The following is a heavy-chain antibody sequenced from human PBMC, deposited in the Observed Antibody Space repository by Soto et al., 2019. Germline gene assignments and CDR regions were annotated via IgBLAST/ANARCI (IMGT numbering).Heavy chain of an antibody. CDR2: INHSGST. Sequence: QVQLQQWGAGLLKPSETLSLTCAVYGGSFSGYYWTWIRQPPGTGLEWIGEINHSGSTNYNPSLKSRVTISVDTSKNQFSVKLTSVTAAETAVYYCARDKITGLVDYWGQGTLVTVSS. CDR3: ARDKITGLVDY. CDR1: GGSFSGYY. D-gene: IGHD3-16*01. J-gene: IGHJ4*02. V-gene: IGHV4-34*01.